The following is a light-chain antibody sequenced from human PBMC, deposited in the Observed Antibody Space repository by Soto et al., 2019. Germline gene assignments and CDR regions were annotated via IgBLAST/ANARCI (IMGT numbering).Light chain of an antibody. Sequence: DIQMTQSPSSLSASVGDRVTITCRASQSISSYLNWYQQKPGKAPKLLIYAASSLQSGVPSRFSGSGSGTDFTLTITSLDPEDFATYYCQRSYSTLMYTFGQGTKVDIK. CDR1: QSISSY. V-gene: IGKV1-39*01. J-gene: IGKJ2*01. CDR3: QRSYSTLMYT. CDR2: AAS.